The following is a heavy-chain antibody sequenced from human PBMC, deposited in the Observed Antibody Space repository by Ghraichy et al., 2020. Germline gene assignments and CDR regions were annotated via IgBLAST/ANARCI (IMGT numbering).Heavy chain of an antibody. V-gene: IGHV4-39*01. D-gene: IGHD6-19*01. Sequence: SETLSLTCTVSGGSISSSSYYWGWLRQPPGKGLEWIGSIYYSGSTYYNPSLKSRVTISVDTSKNQFSLKLSSVTAADTAVYYCASTGRGSGWYVGAGYFGYWGQGTLVTVSS. CDR3: ASTGRGSGWYVGAGYFGY. J-gene: IGHJ4*02. CDR1: GGSISSSSYY. CDR2: IYYSGST.